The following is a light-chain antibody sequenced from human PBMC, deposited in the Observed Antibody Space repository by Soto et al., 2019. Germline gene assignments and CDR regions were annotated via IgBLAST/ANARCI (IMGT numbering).Light chain of an antibody. CDR1: QSVSSSY. V-gene: IGKV3-20*01. Sequence: EIVLTQSPGTLSLSPGERATLSCRASQSVSSSYLAWYQQKPGQAPRLLIYGASSRATGIPDRFSGSGSGTDFTLTISRLEPEDFAVYYCQQYGNSPLSTFGQGTNLEIK. CDR3: QQYGNSPLST. CDR2: GAS. J-gene: IGKJ2*01.